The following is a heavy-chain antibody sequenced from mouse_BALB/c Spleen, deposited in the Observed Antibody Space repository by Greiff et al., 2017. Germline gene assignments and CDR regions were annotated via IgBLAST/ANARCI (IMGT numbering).Heavy chain of an antibody. Sequence: EVLLVESGGGLVQPGGSRKLSCAASGFTFSSFGMHWVRQAPEKGLEWVAYISSGSSTIYYADTVKGRFTISRDNPKNTLFLQMTSLRSEDTAMYYCARSEYGNPFAYWGQGTLVTVSA. J-gene: IGHJ3*01. CDR2: ISSGSSTI. D-gene: IGHD2-10*02. V-gene: IGHV5-17*02. CDR1: GFTFSSFG. CDR3: ARSEYGNPFAY.